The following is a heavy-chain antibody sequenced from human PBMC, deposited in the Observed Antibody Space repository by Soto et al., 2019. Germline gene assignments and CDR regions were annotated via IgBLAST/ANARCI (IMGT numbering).Heavy chain of an antibody. D-gene: IGHD6-19*01. CDR3: AREDLGIGVATHLFDY. J-gene: IGHJ4*02. CDR1: GDTFSSYG. Sequence: ASAPVPSYASGDTFSSYGNSWVRQAPRQGLEWMGWISDYNGNTNYAQKLQGRVTMTTDTSTNTAYMELRSLRSDDTAVYYCAREDLGIGVATHLFDYWGQGTLVTVSS. V-gene: IGHV1-18*01. CDR2: ISDYNGNT.